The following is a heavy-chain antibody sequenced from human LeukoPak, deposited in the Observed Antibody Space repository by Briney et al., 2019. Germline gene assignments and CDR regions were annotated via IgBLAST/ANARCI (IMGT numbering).Heavy chain of an antibody. CDR3: AREPIVVVTATRSDGMDV. CDR1: GGSFSGYY. D-gene: IGHD2-21*02. V-gene: IGHV4-34*01. CDR2: INHSGST. J-gene: IGHJ6*02. Sequence: PSESLSLTCAVYGGSFSGYYWSWIRQPPGKGLEWIGEINHSGSTNYNASLKSRVTISVDTSNNQFSLKLSSVTAADTAVYYCAREPIVVVTATRSDGMDVWGQGTTVTVSS.